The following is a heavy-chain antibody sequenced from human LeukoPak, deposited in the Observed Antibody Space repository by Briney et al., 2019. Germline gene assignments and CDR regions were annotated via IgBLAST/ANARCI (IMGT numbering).Heavy chain of an antibody. Sequence: PSETLSLTCAVSGYSISSGYYWGWIRQPPGKGLEWIGSIYHSGSTYYNPSLKSRVTISVDTSKNQFSLKLSSVTAADTAVYYCARGRGHYYGSGSPSLLDYWGQGTLVTVSS. CDR2: IYHSGST. CDR3: ARGRGHYYGSGSPSLLDY. V-gene: IGHV4-38-2*01. J-gene: IGHJ4*02. CDR1: GYSISSGYY. D-gene: IGHD3-10*01.